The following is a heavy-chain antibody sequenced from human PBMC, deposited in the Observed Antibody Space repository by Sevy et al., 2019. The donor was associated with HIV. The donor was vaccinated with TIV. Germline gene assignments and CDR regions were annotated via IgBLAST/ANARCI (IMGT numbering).Heavy chain of an antibody. D-gene: IGHD6-19*01. CDR3: ARDFSSGWYTSRAFDI. CDR2: IYSGGST. Sequence: GGPLRLSCAASGFTVSSNYMSWVRQAPGKGLEWVSVIYSGGSTYYADSVKGRFTISRDNSKNTLYLQMNSLRAEDTAVYYCARDFSSGWYTSRAFDIWGQGTMVTVSS. CDR1: GFTVSSNY. V-gene: IGHV3-53*01. J-gene: IGHJ3*02.